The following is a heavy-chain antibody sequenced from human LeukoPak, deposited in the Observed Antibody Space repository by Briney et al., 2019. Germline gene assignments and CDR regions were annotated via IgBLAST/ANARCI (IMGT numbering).Heavy chain of an antibody. V-gene: IGHV1-69*05. CDR2: VIPIFGTA. Sequence: SVKVSCKASGGTFSSYAISWVRQAPGQGLEWMGGVIPIFGTANYAQKFQGRVTITTDESTSTAYMELSSLRSEDTAVYYCARDGLCSSTSRSHYYYYMDVWGKGTTVTVSS. CDR3: ARDGLCSSTSRSHYYYYMDV. D-gene: IGHD2-2*01. CDR1: GGTFSSYA. J-gene: IGHJ6*03.